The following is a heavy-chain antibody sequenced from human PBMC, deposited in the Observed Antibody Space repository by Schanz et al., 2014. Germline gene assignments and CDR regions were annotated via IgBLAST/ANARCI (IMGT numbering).Heavy chain of an antibody. D-gene: IGHD3-10*01. J-gene: IGHJ4*02. V-gene: IGHV3-48*01. Sequence: EVQVVESGGGLVQPGGSLRLSCAASGITFSSHSFNWVRQAPGKGLEWVSSINTGGDSTYYADSVKGRFTISRDNSRDTVYLQMNSLRAEDTAVYYCARIGGSVFDYWAQGTLVTVSS. CDR2: INTGGDST. CDR1: GITFSSHS. CDR3: ARIGGSVFDY.